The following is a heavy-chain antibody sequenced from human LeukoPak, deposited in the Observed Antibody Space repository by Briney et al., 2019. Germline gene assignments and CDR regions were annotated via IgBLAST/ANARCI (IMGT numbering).Heavy chain of an antibody. D-gene: IGHD3-10*01. Sequence: ASVKVSCKASGYTFTSYDINWVRQATGQGLEWMGWMNPNSGNTGYAQKFQGRVTMTRDTSTSTVYMELSSLRSEDTAVYYCARAVEYGSGSYYTPPHFDYWGQGTLVTVSS. CDR2: MNPNSGNT. J-gene: IGHJ4*02. CDR3: ARAVEYGSGSYYTPPHFDY. CDR1: GYTFTSYD. V-gene: IGHV1-8*01.